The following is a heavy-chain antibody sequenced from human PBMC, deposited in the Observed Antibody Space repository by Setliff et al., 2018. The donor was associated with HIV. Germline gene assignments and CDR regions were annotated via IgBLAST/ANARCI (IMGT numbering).Heavy chain of an antibody. D-gene: IGHD6-19*01. J-gene: IGHJ6*03. CDR2: MNPNSGNT. Sequence: ASVKVSCKASGYTFTSYDINWVRQATGQGLEWMGWMNPNSGNTGYAQKFQGRVTMTRNTSISTAYMELSSLRSEDTAVYYCARESGYTGGWGYGATYNYYMDVWGKGTTVTVSS. CDR1: GYTFTSYD. CDR3: ARESGYTGGWGYGATYNYYMDV. V-gene: IGHV1-8*02.